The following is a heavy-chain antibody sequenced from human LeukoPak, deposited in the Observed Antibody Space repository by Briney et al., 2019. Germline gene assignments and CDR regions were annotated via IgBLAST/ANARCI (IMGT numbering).Heavy chain of an antibody. Sequence: GGSLRLSCAASGFTFDDYAMRWVRQAPGKGLEWVSGISWNSGSIGYADSVKGRFTISRDNAKNSLYLQMNSLRAEDTALYYCAKDMFKDTAMVRYYFDYWGQGTLVTVSS. CDR2: ISWNSGSI. J-gene: IGHJ4*02. CDR1: GFTFDDYA. D-gene: IGHD5-18*01. V-gene: IGHV3-9*01. CDR3: AKDMFKDTAMVRYYFDY.